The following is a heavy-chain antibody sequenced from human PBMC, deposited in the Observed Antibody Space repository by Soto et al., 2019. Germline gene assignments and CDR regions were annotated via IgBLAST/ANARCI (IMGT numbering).Heavy chain of an antibody. J-gene: IGHJ4*02. CDR2: IYFSGST. CDR3: ARHLSESGYDLNY. V-gene: IGHV4-39*01. Sequence: QLQLQESGPGLVKPSETLSLTCTVSGGYITSDSYYWAWIRQPPGKGLEWIGSIYFSGSTYYNSALKSRLAISIDMSNNQFSLDLSSVTDADTAVYYCARHLSESGYDLNYWGQGTPVTVSS. D-gene: IGHD5-12*01. CDR1: GGYITSDSYY.